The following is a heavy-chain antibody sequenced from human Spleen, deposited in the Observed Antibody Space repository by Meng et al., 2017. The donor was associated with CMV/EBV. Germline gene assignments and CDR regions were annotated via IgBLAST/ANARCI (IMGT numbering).Heavy chain of an antibody. CDR3: AASSVIAPFY. V-gene: IGHV3-21*01. CDR1: GFTFSSYD. CDR2: ISSSSSYI. J-gene: IGHJ4*02. D-gene: IGHD3-16*02. Sequence: GESLKISCAASGFTFSSYDMHWVRQATGKGLEWVSSISSSSSYIYYADSVKGRFTISRDNAKNSLYLQMNSLRAEDAAVYYCAASSVIAPFYWGQGTLVTVSS.